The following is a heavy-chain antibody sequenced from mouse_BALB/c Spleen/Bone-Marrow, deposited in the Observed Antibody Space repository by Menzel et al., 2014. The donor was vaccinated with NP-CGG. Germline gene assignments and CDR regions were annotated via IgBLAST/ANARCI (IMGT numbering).Heavy chain of an antibody. CDR3: ARYGYYDAMDY. CDR1: GFTFSSFG. J-gene: IGHJ4*01. V-gene: IGHV5-17*02. CDR2: ISSGSSTI. Sequence: EVKLVESGGGLVQPGGSRKLSCAASGFTFSSFGMHWVRQAPEKGLEWVAYISSGSSTIYYADTVKGRFTISRDNPKSTLFLQMTSLRSEDTAMYYCARYGYYDAMDYWGQGTSVTVSS. D-gene: IGHD2-2*01.